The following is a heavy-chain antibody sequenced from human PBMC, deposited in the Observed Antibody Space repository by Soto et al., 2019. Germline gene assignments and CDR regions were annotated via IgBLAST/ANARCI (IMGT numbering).Heavy chain of an antibody. V-gene: IGHV4-34*01. CDR1: GGSFSGYY. J-gene: IGHJ6*02. D-gene: IGHD5-18*01. Sequence: PSETLSLTCAVYGGSFSGYYWSWIRQPPGKGLEWIGEINHSGSTNYNPSLKSRVTISVDTSKNQFPLNLSSVTAADTAVYYCARDRLMATAGTARHYFGLDVWGQGTTVTVSS. CDR2: INHSGST. CDR3: ARDRLMATAGTARHYFGLDV.